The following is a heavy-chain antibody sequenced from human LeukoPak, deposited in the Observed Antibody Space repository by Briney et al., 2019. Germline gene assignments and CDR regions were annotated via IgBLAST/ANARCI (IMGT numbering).Heavy chain of an antibody. D-gene: IGHD6-13*01. CDR2: IYYSGST. V-gene: IGHV4-61*01. CDR1: GGSVSSVNYY. Sequence: SETLSLTCTVSGGSVSSVNYYWSWIRQPPGKGLEWIGYIYYSGSTKYNPSLKSRVTISVNTSKNQFSLKLSSVTAADTAVYYCARAQQLVRFDYWGQGTLVTVSS. J-gene: IGHJ4*02. CDR3: ARAQQLVRFDY.